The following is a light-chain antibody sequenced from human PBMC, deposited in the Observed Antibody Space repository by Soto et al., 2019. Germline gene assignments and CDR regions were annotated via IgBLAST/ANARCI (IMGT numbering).Light chain of an antibody. CDR2: LGS. Sequence: DIVMTQSPLSLPVTPGEPASISCRSSQSLLHSNGYNYLDWYLQKPGQSPQLLIYLGSNRASGVPDRFSGSGSGTDFTLKISRVEAEDVGVYYCMQGTHWPATFGGGTKVEIK. CDR1: QSLLHSNGYNY. J-gene: IGKJ4*01. V-gene: IGKV2-28*01. CDR3: MQGTHWPAT.